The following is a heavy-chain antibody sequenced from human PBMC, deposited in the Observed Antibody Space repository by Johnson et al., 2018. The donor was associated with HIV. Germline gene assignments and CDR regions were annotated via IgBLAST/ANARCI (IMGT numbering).Heavy chain of an antibody. CDR3: ARVVSVAVAGSRQGAVGAFDM. J-gene: IGHJ3*02. CDR1: GFSFDSHA. CDR2: ISYSGSST. V-gene: IGHV3-23*04. Sequence: MMLVESGGGLVQPGGSLRLSCAASGFSFDSHAINWVRQAPGKGLQWVSAISYSGSSTYYADSVKGRFTISRDNSKNTLYLQMNSLRAEDTAVYFCARVVSVAVAGSRQGAVGAFDMWGQGTMVTVSS. D-gene: IGHD6-19*01.